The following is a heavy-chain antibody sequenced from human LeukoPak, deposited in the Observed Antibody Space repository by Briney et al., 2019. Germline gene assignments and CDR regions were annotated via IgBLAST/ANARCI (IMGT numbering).Heavy chain of an antibody. V-gene: IGHV1-2*02. D-gene: IGHD3-22*01. J-gene: IGHJ5*02. CDR2: INPNSGGT. Sequence: GASVKVSCKASGYTFTGYYMHWVRQAPGQGLQWMGWINPNSGGTNYAQKFQGRVTMTRDTSISTAYMELSRLRSDDTAVYYCGRHKYDSSGHNWFDPWGQGTLVTVSS. CDR3: GRHKYDSSGHNWFDP. CDR1: GYTFTGYY.